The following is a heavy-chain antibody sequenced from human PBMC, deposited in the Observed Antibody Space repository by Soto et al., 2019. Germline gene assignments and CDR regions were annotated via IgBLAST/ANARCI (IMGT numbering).Heavy chain of an antibody. Sequence: PGASLKICCAASGYIFAYYWISLVRPLPGRGLEWMAIIYPGDSDTRYSPSFQGQVAISADSSISTAYLQWSSLQASDSAVYYCARGGSSGWYNYWGQGTLVTVSS. CDR3: ARGGSSGWYNY. CDR1: GYIFAYYW. D-gene: IGHD6-19*01. J-gene: IGHJ4*02. V-gene: IGHV5-51*03. CDR2: IYPGDSDT.